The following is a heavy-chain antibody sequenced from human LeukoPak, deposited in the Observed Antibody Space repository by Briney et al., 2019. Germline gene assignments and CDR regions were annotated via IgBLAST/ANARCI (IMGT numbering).Heavy chain of an antibody. CDR2: ISGSSSYI. V-gene: IGHV3-21*01. CDR1: GFTFSSYS. D-gene: IGHD6-19*01. CDR3: ARDQAPSGWYYFDY. J-gene: IGHJ4*02. Sequence: PGGSLRLSCAASGFTFSSYSMNWVRQAPGKGLEWVSSISGSSSYIYYADSVKCRFTISRDNAKNSLYLQMNSLRAEDTAVYYCARDQAPSGWYYFDYWGQGTLVTVSS.